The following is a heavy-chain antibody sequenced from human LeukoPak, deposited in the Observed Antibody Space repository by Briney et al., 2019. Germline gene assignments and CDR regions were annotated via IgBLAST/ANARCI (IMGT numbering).Heavy chain of an antibody. CDR1: GFTSSIYP. CDR2: IAYDGSYK. Sequence: GGSLRLSCAASGFTSSIYPMHWVRQAPGKGLEWVAVIAYDGSYKYYADSVKGRFTISRDNSKSTLYLLMNSLRAEDTAAYYCASENDAFDIWGPGTVVTVSS. J-gene: IGHJ3*02. CDR3: ASENDAFDI. V-gene: IGHV3-30*04.